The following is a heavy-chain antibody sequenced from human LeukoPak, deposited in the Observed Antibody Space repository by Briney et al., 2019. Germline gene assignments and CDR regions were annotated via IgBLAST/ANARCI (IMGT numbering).Heavy chain of an antibody. V-gene: IGHV4-39*07. Sequence: SETLSLTCTVSGGSISSSSYYWGWIRQPPGKGLEWIGRIYYSGSTYYNPSLKSRVTISVDTSKNQFSLKLSSVTAADTAVYYCARHSYTKYRGVNWYYMDVWGKGTTVTVSS. CDR3: ARHSYTKYRGVNWYYMDV. D-gene: IGHD4-23*01. CDR2: IYYSGST. CDR1: GGSISSSSYY. J-gene: IGHJ6*03.